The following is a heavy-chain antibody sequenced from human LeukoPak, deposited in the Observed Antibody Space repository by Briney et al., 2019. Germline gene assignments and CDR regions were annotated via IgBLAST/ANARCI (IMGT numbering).Heavy chain of an antibody. CDR3: ARVRDSSGYLIDY. V-gene: IGHV1-69*13. Sequence: SVTVSCTASGGTFSSYATSWVRQAPGQGLEWMGGIIPIFGTANYAQKFQGRVTITADESTSTAYMELSSLRSEDTAVYYCARVRDSSGYLIDYWGQGTLVTVSS. CDR1: GGTFSSYA. J-gene: IGHJ4*02. CDR2: IIPIFGTA. D-gene: IGHD3-22*01.